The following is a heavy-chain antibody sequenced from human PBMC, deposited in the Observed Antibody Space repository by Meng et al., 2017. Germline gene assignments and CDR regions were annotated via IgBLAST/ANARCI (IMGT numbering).Heavy chain of an antibody. CDR3: TRDGYSDCSRTSCFDS. Sequence: GKLVQSGVELGKPGASVKVSCKASGYTLPSYAINWLRQAPGQGLQWMGWIDTKTGNPTYVPGFTGRLVFSLDTSVSTAYLQISGLKADDTAVYYCTRDGYSDCSRTSCFDSWGQGTLVTVSS. CDR1: GYTLPSYA. D-gene: IGHD2-2*01. CDR2: IDTKTGNP. V-gene: IGHV7-4-1*02. J-gene: IGHJ4*02.